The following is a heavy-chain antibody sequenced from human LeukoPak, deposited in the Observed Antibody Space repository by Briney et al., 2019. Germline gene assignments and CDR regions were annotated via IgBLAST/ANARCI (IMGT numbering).Heavy chain of an antibody. CDR2: INHSGST. CDR3: ARARYDYVWGSYRSDAFDI. V-gene: IGHV4-34*01. Sequence: SETLSLTCAVYGGSFSGYYWSWLRQPPGKGLEWIGEINHSGSTNYNPSLKSRVTISVDTSKNQFSLKLSSVTAADTAVYYCARARYDYVWGSYRSDAFDIWGQGTMVTVSS. J-gene: IGHJ3*02. CDR1: GGSFSGYY. D-gene: IGHD3-16*02.